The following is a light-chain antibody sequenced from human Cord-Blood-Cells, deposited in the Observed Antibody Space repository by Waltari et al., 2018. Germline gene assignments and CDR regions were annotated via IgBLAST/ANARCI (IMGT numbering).Light chain of an antibody. V-gene: IGKV3-20*01. J-gene: IGKJ3*01. CDR3: QQYGSSPFT. Sequence: EIVLTQSPGTLSLSPGERATLSCRASQSVGSSYLAWYQQKPGQAPRHLSYGASSRATGIPDRFSGSGSGTDFTLTISRVGPEDFAVYYCQQYGSSPFTFGPGTKVDIK. CDR2: GAS. CDR1: QSVGSSY.